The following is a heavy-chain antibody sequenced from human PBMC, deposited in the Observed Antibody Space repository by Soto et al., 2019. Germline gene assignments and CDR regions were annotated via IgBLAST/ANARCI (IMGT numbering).Heavy chain of an antibody. Sequence: QVQLQESGPGLVKPSQTLSLTCTVSGGSISSGGYYWSWIRQRPGKGLEWIGYIYNSGSTYYSSSLKSRLNISGDTSNNQFSLKLSSVTAADSAVYYCARAKGRSFFDYWGQGTLVTVSS. CDR2: IYNSGST. CDR3: ARAKGRSFFDY. D-gene: IGHD3-10*01. J-gene: IGHJ4*02. CDR1: GGSISSGGYY. V-gene: IGHV4-31*03.